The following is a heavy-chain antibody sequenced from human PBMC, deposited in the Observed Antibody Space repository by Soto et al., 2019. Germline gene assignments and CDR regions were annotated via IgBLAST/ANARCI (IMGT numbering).Heavy chain of an antibody. D-gene: IGHD3-3*01. CDR3: ARDSATGYDFWRGYFRADGMDV. CDR1: GGSVISGSYY. Sequence: SETLSLTCTVSGGSVISGSYYWSWIRPPPGKGLEWIGYIYYSGSTNYTTSLKSRVTISVDTSKNQFSLKLSSVTAADTDLYYCARDSATGYDFWRGYFRADGMDVWGQGTTVTVS. J-gene: IGHJ6*02. V-gene: IGHV4-61*01. CDR2: IYYSGST.